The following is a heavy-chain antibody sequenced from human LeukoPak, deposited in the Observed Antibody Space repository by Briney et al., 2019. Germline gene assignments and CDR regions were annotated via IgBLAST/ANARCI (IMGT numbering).Heavy chain of an antibody. Sequence: SETLSLTCVVSGGSLHRSFWTWVRQPPGKGLEWIGRIYSSGTTDYSPSLKSRLTISIDTSKNQFSPRLASVTAADTAVYYCGRRPAVDGPIDNWGQGILVAVSS. J-gene: IGHJ4*02. CDR1: GGSLHRSF. D-gene: IGHD3/OR15-3a*01. V-gene: IGHV4-59*01. CDR2: IYSSGTT. CDR3: GRRPAVDGPIDN.